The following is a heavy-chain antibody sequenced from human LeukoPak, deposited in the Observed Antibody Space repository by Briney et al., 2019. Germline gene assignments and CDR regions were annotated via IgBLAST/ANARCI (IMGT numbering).Heavy chain of an antibody. CDR3: ARGRRIGYCSSTSCSRGGYYMDV. J-gene: IGHJ6*03. D-gene: IGHD2-2*01. Sequence: SETLSLTCTVSGGSISSYYWSWIRQPPGKGLEWIGYIYYSGSTNYNPSLKSRVTISVDTSKNQFSLKLSSVTAADTAVYYCARGRRIGYCSSTSCSRGGYYMDVWGKGTTVTVSS. CDR1: GGSISSYY. CDR2: IYYSGST. V-gene: IGHV4-59*12.